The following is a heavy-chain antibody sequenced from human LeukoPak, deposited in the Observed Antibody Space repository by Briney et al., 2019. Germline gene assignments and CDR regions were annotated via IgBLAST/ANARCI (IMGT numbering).Heavy chain of an antibody. Sequence: SETLALTCTVSGGSISSSSYYWGWIRQPPGKGLEWIGSIDYYGSTYYNPSLKSRVTISVETSKNQFSLKLSSVTAADTAVFYCARHLTVTTNFDYWGQGTLVTVSS. J-gene: IGHJ4*02. CDR1: GGSISSSSYY. D-gene: IGHD4-17*01. CDR2: IDYYGST. V-gene: IGHV4-39*01. CDR3: ARHLTVTTNFDY.